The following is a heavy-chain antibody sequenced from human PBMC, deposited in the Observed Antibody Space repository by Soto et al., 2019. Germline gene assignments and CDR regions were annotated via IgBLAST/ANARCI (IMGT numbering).Heavy chain of an antibody. CDR2: IYYSGST. J-gene: IGHJ5*02. CDR3: ARERPDGARLDP. CDR1: GGSISSGDYY. V-gene: IGHV4-30-4*01. D-gene: IGHD6-6*01. Sequence: PSETLSLTCTVSGGSISSGDYYWSWIRQPPGKGLEWIGYIYYSGSTFYNPSLKSRLTISVDTSKNRFSLKLSSVTAADTAVYYCARERPDGARLDPWGQGTLVTVSS.